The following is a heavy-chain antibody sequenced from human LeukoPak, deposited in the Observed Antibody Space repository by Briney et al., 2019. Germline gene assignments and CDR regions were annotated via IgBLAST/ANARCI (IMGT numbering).Heavy chain of an antibody. D-gene: IGHD2-8*01. CDR2: VSLSGLT. V-gene: IGHV4-4*02. J-gene: IGHJ4*02. CDR3: SRENGAFSPFGY. Sequence: SETLSLTCGVSGGAITSTNWWSWVRQPPGQGLEWIGEVSLSGLTNYTPSLSSRVIMALDTSKNHLSLHLTSVTAADTAVYYCSRENGAFSPFGYWGQGYLVTVLS. CDR1: GGAITSTNW.